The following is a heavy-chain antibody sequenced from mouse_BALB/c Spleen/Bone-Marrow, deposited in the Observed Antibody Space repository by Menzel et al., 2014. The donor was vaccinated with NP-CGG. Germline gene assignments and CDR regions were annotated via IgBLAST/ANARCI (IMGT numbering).Heavy chain of an antibody. J-gene: IGHJ2*01. V-gene: IGHV5-9-3*01. CDR1: GFTFSSYA. CDR2: ISSGGSYT. Sequence: EEQLVESGGGLVKPGGSLKLSGAASGFTFSSYAMSWVRQTPEKRLEWVATISSGGSYTYYPDSVKGRFTISRDNAKNTLYLQMSSLRSEDTAMYYCARHGITRLLDYWGQGTTLTVSS. D-gene: IGHD2-4*01. CDR3: ARHGITRLLDY.